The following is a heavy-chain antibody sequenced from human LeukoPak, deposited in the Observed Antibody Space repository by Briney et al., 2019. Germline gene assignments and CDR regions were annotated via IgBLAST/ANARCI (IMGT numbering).Heavy chain of an antibody. CDR1: GFTFSSYG. V-gene: IGHV3-30*18. Sequence: PGGSLRLSCAASGFTFSSYGMHWVRQAPGEGLEWVAVILYDGSNKYYADSVKGRFTISRDNSKNTLYLQMNSLRAEDTAVYYCAKNWDSGSFNWFDPWGQGTLVTVSS. CDR2: ILYDGSNK. J-gene: IGHJ5*02. CDR3: AKNWDSGSFNWFDP. D-gene: IGHD1-26*01.